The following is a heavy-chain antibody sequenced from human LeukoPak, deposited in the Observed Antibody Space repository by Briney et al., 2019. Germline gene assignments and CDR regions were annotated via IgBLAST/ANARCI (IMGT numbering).Heavy chain of an antibody. CDR2: INHGGST. Sequence: SETLSLTCAVYGGSFSDYYWSWIRQPPGKGLEWIGEINHGGSTNYNPSLRSRVTISLDTSKNDFSLKLSSVTAADTAVYYCGRLPHCDGARCHGGGYYFDYWGQGILVTASS. CDR3: GRLPHCDGARCHGGGYYFDY. J-gene: IGHJ4*02. CDR1: GGSFSDYY. D-gene: IGHD2-21*01. V-gene: IGHV4-34*01.